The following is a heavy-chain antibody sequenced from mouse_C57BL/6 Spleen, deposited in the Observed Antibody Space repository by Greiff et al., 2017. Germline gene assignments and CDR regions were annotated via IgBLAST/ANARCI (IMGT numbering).Heavy chain of an antibody. CDR3: ARDSPGYFDV. CDR1: GYTFTSYW. Sequence: QVQLQQPGAELVKPGASVKMSCKASGYTFTSYWITWVKQRPGQGLEWIGDIYPGSGSTNYNEKFKCKATLTVDTSSSTAYMQLSSLTSEDSAVYYCARDSPGYFDVWGTGTTVTVSS. V-gene: IGHV1-55*01. D-gene: IGHD3-2*01. CDR2: IYPGSGST. J-gene: IGHJ1*03.